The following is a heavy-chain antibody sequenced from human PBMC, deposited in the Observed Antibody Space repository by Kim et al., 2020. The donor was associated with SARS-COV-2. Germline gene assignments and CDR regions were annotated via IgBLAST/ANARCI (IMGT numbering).Heavy chain of an antibody. J-gene: IGHJ4*02. Sequence: KGRFTISRDNAKNSLYLQMNSLRAEDTAVYYCARATPAAGNHYYDSGFDYWGQGTLVTVSS. CDR3: ARATPAAGNHYYDSGFDY. V-gene: IGHV3-11*01. D-gene: IGHD3-22*01.